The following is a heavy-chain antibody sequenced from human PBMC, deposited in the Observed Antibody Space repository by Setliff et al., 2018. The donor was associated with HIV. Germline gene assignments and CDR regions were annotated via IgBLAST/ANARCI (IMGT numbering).Heavy chain of an antibody. V-gene: IGHV1-2*02. D-gene: IGHD3-3*01. CDR1: GYTFAGYY. Sequence: ASVKVSCKASGYTFAGYYMHWVRQAPGNGLEWMGWINPNSGGTHYAQKFQGRVTMTSDSSTSTAYMELNRLRSDDTAAFYCTSYYAHYFDFWGQGTLVTVSS. CDR2: INPNSGGT. CDR3: TSYYAHYFDF. J-gene: IGHJ4*02.